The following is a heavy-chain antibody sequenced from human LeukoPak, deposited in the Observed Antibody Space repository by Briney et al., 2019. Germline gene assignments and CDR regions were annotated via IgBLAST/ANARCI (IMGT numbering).Heavy chain of an antibody. CDR1: GLTFSSYS. CDR2: ISSSSTTI. D-gene: IGHD3-16*02. Sequence: GGSLRLSCAASGLTFSSYSMNWVRQAPGKGLEWVSFISSSSTTIDYADSVKGRLTISRDNAKNSLYLQMNSLRVEDTAVYYCARDISWTPYWGQGTLVTVSS. J-gene: IGHJ4*02. CDR3: ARDISWTPY. V-gene: IGHV3-48*01.